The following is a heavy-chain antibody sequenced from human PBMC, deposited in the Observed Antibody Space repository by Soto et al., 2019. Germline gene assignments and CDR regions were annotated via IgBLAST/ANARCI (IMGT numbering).Heavy chain of an antibody. V-gene: IGHV1-46*03. CDR1: GDTFTSYY. D-gene: IGHD3-3*01. CDR3: ARETRYYDFWSGWSYYYYYMYV. Sequence: ASVKVSCKASGDTFTSYYMHWVRQAPGQGLEWMGIINPSGGSTSYAQKFQGRVTMTRDTSTSTVYMELSSLRSEDTAVYYCARETRYYDFWSGWSYYYYYMYVWGKGTTVTVSS. J-gene: IGHJ6*03. CDR2: INPSGGST.